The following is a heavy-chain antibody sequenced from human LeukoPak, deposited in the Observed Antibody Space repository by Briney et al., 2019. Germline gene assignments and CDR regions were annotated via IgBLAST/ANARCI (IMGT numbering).Heavy chain of an antibody. CDR3: ARAGLLWFGESLYGMDV. V-gene: IGHV4-59*01. Sequence: TSETLSLTCTVSGGSISSYYWSWIRQPPGKGLEWTGYIYYSGSTNYNPSLKSRVTISVDTSKNQFSLKLSSVTAADTAVYYCARAGLLWFGESLYGMDVWGQGTTVTVSS. CDR2: IYYSGST. D-gene: IGHD3-10*01. J-gene: IGHJ6*02. CDR1: GGSISSYY.